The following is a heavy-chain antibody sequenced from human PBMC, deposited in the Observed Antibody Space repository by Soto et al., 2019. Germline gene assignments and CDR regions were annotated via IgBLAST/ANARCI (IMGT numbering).Heavy chain of an antibody. CDR3: AKGTNYYDSSGYYRH. Sequence: GGSLRLSCAASGFTFSSYAMSWVRQAPGKGLEWVSAISGSGGSTYYADSVKGRFTISRDNSKNTLYLQMNSLRAEDTAVYYCAKGTNYYDSSGYYRHWGQGNLVTVSS. D-gene: IGHD3-22*01. CDR2: ISGSGGST. J-gene: IGHJ4*02. CDR1: GFTFSSYA. V-gene: IGHV3-23*01.